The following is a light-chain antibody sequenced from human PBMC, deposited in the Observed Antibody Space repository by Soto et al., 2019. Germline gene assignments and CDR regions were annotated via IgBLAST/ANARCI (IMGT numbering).Light chain of an antibody. Sequence: VLTQPASVSGSPGQSITISCTGTSSDVGNYNYVSWYQQYPGRVPKLLIYMVSNRASGVSNRFSGSKSGNTASLTISGLQAEDEADYFCTSPTPGSLYVFGTGTKVTVL. CDR1: SSDVGNYNY. CDR3: TSPTPGSLYV. CDR2: MVS. V-gene: IGLV2-14*01. J-gene: IGLJ1*01.